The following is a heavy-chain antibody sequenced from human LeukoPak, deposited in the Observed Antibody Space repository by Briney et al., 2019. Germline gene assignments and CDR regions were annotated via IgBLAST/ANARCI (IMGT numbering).Heavy chain of an antibody. D-gene: IGHD3-10*01. Sequence: SQTLSLTCTVSGGSISSGGYYWSWIRQPPGKGLEWIGDIYHSGSTYYNPSLKSRVTISVDRSKNQFSLKLSSVTAADTAVYYCARATPYGSGTPHSAFDIWGQGTMVTVSS. CDR1: GGSISSGGYY. CDR2: IYHSGST. V-gene: IGHV4-30-2*01. J-gene: IGHJ3*02. CDR3: ARATPYGSGTPHSAFDI.